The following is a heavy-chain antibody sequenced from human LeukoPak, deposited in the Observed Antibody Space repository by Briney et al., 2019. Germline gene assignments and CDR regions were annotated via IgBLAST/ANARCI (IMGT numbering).Heavy chain of an antibody. J-gene: IGHJ4*02. CDR2: IYHSGST. Sequence: PSGTLSLTCAVSGGSISSTHWWTWVRQPPGKGLEWIGEIYHSGSTNYNPSLKSRVTISVDTSKNQFSLKLSSVTAADTAVYYCASTPAACSSTSCYTGDYFDYWGQGTLVTVSS. V-gene: IGHV4-4*02. CDR1: GGSISSTHW. CDR3: ASTPAACSSTSCYTGDYFDY. D-gene: IGHD2-2*02.